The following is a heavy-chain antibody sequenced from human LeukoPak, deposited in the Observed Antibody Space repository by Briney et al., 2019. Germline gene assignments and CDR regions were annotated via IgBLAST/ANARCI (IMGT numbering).Heavy chain of an antibody. J-gene: IGHJ4*02. CDR3: AKSGGYGLIDY. CDR2: IYSSGST. Sequence: SETLSLTCTVSGNSISSSSYYWVWIRQPPGKGLEWIGSIYSSGSTYYNASLQSRVTISIETSKNQISLRLNSVTAADTAMYYCAKSGGYGLIDYWGQGTLVTVSS. CDR1: GNSISSSSYY. D-gene: IGHD1-26*01. V-gene: IGHV4-39*01.